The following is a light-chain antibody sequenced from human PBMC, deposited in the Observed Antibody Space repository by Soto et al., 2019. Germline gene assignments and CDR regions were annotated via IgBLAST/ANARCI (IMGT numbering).Light chain of an antibody. Sequence: EIVLTQSPGALSLCPGERATLSCRASQSVSSSYLAWYQQKPGQAPRLLLYGASSRATGIPDRFRGMGSVTALPFTISRLEPEDFAVYYCQQYGSLPTTFGQGTKADIK. V-gene: IGKV3-20*01. J-gene: IGKJ1*01. CDR1: QSVSSSY. CDR3: QQYGSLPTT. CDR2: GAS.